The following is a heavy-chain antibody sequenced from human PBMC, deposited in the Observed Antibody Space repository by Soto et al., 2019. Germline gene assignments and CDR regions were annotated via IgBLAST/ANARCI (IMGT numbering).Heavy chain of an antibody. J-gene: IGHJ5*02. Sequence: ASVKVSCKASGYIFTNYGISWVRQAPGQGPEWMGWISVHNGNTNYAQKFQGRVTMSTDTSTSTAYLELRSLRADDSAVYYCARDWCSSTTCYTTGRWFDPWGQGTLVTAPQ. CDR2: ISVHNGNT. D-gene: IGHD2-2*02. V-gene: IGHV1-18*01. CDR3: ARDWCSSTTCYTTGRWFDP. CDR1: GYIFTNYG.